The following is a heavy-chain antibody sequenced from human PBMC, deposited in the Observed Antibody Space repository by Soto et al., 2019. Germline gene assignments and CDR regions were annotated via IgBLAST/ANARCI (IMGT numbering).Heavy chain of an antibody. CDR2: IHMTHDVI. J-gene: IGHJ4*02. CDR3: VSDHDGDLDFDY. D-gene: IGHD4-17*01. CDR1: GFTFATYA. V-gene: IGHV3-48*01. Sequence: VQLVESGGAVVQPGGSLRLSCAASGFTFATYAMNWVRQAPGKGLEWLSFIHMTHDVIFYADSVRGRFTISRDNAKDSLYLQMNSLRVEDKAVYYCVSDHDGDLDFDYWGQGTLVTVSS.